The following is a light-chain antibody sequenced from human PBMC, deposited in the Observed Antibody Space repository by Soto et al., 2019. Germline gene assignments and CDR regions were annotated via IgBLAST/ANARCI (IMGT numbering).Light chain of an antibody. J-gene: IGKJ1*01. Sequence: DIQMTQSPSTLSASVGDRVTITCRASQSISSWLAWYQQKPGKAPKLLIYKASNLESAVPSRFSGSGSGTEFTLTISSLQPDDFATYYCQQYNSYTWTFGQGTKVDIK. CDR1: QSISSW. CDR2: KAS. V-gene: IGKV1-5*03. CDR3: QQYNSYTWT.